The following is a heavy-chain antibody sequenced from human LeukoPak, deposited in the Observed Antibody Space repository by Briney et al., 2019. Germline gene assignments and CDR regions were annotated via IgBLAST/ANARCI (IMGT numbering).Heavy chain of an antibody. CDR3: AKDDGWVQYAN. Sequence: PGGSLRLSCAASGFTFSSYSMNWVRQAPGKGLEWVSAISVSGNTYHADSVKGRFTISRDSSKNTLYLQMNSLRAEDTAVYYCAKDDGWVQYANWGQGTLVTVSS. D-gene: IGHD5-24*01. J-gene: IGHJ4*02. V-gene: IGHV3-23*01. CDR2: ISVSGNT. CDR1: GFTFSSYS.